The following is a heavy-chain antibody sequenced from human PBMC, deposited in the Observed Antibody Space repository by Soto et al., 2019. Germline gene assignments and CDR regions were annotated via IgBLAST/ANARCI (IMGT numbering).Heavy chain of an antibody. CDR2: ISSSATYI. Sequence: GGSLRLSCAASGFIFSDYSMSWVRQAPGKGLEWVSSISSSATYIHYADSVKGRFTISRDDAKKSLYLQLSNLRVDDTAVYYCASTPLSCSGGSCYFGAFHFWGQGTLGTVSP. CDR1: GFIFSDYS. D-gene: IGHD2-15*01. CDR3: ASTPLSCSGGSCYFGAFHF. V-gene: IGHV3-21*01. J-gene: IGHJ4*02.